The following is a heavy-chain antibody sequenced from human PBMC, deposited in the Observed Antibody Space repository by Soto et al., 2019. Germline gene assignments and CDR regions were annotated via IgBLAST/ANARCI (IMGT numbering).Heavy chain of an antibody. CDR2: IYYSRST. V-gene: IGHV4-59*01. J-gene: IGHJ4*02. Sequence: QVQLQESGPGLVKPSETLSLTCTVSGGSISSYYWSWIRQPPGKGLEWIGYIYYSRSTNYNPSLKSRVTISVDTSKNQFSLKLSSVTAADTAVYYCARGGAYGADDYWGQGTLVTVSS. CDR3: ARGGAYGADDY. CDR1: GGSISSYY. D-gene: IGHD4-17*01.